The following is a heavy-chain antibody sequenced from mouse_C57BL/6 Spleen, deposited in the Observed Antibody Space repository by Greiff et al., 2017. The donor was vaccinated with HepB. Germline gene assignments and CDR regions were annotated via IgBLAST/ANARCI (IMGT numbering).Heavy chain of an antibody. CDR2: IDPANGNT. Sequence: EVNVVESVAELVRPGASVKLSCTASGFNIKNTYMHWVKQRPEQGLEWIGRIDPANGNTKYAPKFQGKATITADTSTNTAYLQLSSLTSEDTAIYYCARDSGSIDGYFDYWGQGTTLTVSS. CDR1: GFNIKNTY. V-gene: IGHV14-3*01. CDR3: ARDSGSIDGYFDY. J-gene: IGHJ2*01. D-gene: IGHD1-1*01.